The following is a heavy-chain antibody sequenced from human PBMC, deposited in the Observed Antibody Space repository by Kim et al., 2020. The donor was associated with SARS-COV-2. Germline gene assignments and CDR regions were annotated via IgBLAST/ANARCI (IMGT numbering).Heavy chain of an antibody. CDR3: TTFKYSSGWYWDYWFDP. Sequence: VKGRFTISRDDSKNTLYLQMNSLKTGDTAVYYCTTFKYSSGWYWDYWFDPWGQGTLVTVSS. D-gene: IGHD6-19*01. J-gene: IGHJ5*02. V-gene: IGHV3-15*01.